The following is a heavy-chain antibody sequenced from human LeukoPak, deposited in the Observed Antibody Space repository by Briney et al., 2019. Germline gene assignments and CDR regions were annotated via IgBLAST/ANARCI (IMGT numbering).Heavy chain of an antibody. J-gene: IGHJ4*02. CDR1: GGSIISSDYH. D-gene: IGHD3-22*01. CDR2: IYYSGST. Sequence: SETLSLTCTVSGGSIISSDYHWGWVRQPPGKGLDWIGSIYYSGSTYYNPSLKSRVTISVDTSKNQFSLKLSSVTAADTAVYYCARHDTSGYYYPYWGQGTLVTVSS. CDR3: ARHDTSGYYYPY. V-gene: IGHV4-39*01.